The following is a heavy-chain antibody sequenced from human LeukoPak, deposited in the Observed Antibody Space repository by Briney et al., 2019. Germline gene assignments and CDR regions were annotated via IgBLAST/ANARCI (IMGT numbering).Heavy chain of an antibody. D-gene: IGHD3-22*01. V-gene: IGHV4-59*01. Sequence: PSETLSLTCAVYGGSFSGYYWSWIRQPPGKGLEWIGYIYYSGSTNYNPSLKSRVTISVDTSKNQFSLKLSSVTAADTAVYYCARDRGDSSGYYRPPYYFDYWGQGTLVTVSS. CDR2: IYYSGST. CDR1: GGSFSGYY. CDR3: ARDRGDSSGYYRPPYYFDY. J-gene: IGHJ4*02.